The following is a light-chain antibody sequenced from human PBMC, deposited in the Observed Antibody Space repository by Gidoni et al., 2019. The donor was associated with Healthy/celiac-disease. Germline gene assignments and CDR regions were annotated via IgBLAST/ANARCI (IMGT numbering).Light chain of an antibody. V-gene: IGKV1-39*01. CDR1: QSISSY. CDR3: QQSYSTPRA. J-gene: IGKJ2*01. Sequence: DIQMPQSPSSLSASVGDRVTITCRASQSISSYLNWYQQKPGKAPKLMSYAASSLQSGVPSRFSGSGSGTDFTLTISSLQPEDFATYYWQQSYSTPRAFGQGTKLEIK. CDR2: AAS.